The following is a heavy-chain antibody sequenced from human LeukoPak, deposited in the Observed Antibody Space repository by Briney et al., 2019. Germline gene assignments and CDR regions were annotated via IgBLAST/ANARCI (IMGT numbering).Heavy chain of an antibody. J-gene: IGHJ6*03. Sequence: ASVKVSCKVSGYTLTELSMHWVRQAPGKGLEWMGGFDPEDGETIYAQKFQGRVTITRNTSISTAYMELSSLRSEDTAVYYCARSHGSGSYTYYYYYYYMDVWGKGTTVTVSS. D-gene: IGHD3-10*01. V-gene: IGHV1-24*01. CDR1: GYTLTELS. CDR3: ARSHGSGSYTYYYYYYYMDV. CDR2: FDPEDGET.